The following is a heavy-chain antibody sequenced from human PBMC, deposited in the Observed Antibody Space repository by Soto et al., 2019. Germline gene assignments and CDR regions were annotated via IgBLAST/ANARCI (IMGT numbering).Heavy chain of an antibody. D-gene: IGHD5-12*01. CDR2: INHSGST. J-gene: IGHJ6*02. CDR1: GGSFSGYY. V-gene: IGHV4-34*01. Sequence: SETLSLTCAVYGGSFSGYYWSWIRQPPGKGLEWIGEINHSGSTNYNPSLKSRVTISVDTSKNQFSLKLSSVTAADTAVYYCARGHRAIVATLDVWGQGTTVTVSS. CDR3: ARGHRAIVATLDV.